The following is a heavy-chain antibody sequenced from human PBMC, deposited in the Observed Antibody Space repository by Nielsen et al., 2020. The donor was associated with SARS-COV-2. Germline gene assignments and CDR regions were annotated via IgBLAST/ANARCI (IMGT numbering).Heavy chain of an antibody. CDR3: AKENFESTDYGEDAFDI. CDR2: ISYDGSNK. D-gene: IGHD4/OR15-4a*01. J-gene: IGHJ3*02. Sequence: GGSLRLSCAASGFTFSSYAMHWVRQAPGKGLEWVAVISYDGSNKYYADSVKDRFTISRDNSKNTVYLQMHSLRAEDTALYYCAKENFESTDYGEDAFDIWGQGTLVTVSS. V-gene: IGHV3-30-3*02. CDR1: GFTFSSYA.